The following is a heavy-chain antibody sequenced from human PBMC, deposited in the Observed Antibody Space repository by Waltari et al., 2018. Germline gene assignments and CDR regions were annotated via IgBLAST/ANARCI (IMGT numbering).Heavy chain of an antibody. V-gene: IGHV1-2*06. Sequence: QVQLVQSGAEVKKPGASVKVSCKASGYTFTGYSMPWGGKAPGQGLEWMGRINPNSGGTNYAQKFQGRVTMTRDTSISTAYMELSRLRSDDTAVYYCARGYCSGGSCDFDYWGQGTLVTVSS. CDR3: ARGYCSGGSCDFDY. CDR1: GYTFTGYS. J-gene: IGHJ4*02. CDR2: INPNSGGT. D-gene: IGHD2-15*01.